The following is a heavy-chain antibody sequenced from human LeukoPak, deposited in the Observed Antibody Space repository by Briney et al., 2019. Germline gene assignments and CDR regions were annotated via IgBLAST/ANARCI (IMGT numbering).Heavy chain of an antibody. CDR2: INHSGST. Sequence: SETLSLTCAVYGGSFSGYYWSWIRQPPGKGLEWIGEINHSGSTEYNPSLKSRVTISVDTSKNQFSLKLSSVTAADTTVYYCASQSSSWYGGFDYWGQGTLVTVSS. CDR3: ASQSSSWYGGFDY. D-gene: IGHD6-13*01. CDR1: GGSFSGYY. J-gene: IGHJ4*02. V-gene: IGHV4-34*01.